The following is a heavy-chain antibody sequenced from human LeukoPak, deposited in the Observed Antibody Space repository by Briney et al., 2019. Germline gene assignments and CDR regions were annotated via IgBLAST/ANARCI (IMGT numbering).Heavy chain of an antibody. CDR2: MYSGGST. D-gene: IGHD2-2*01. CDR3: ARELRRSTLKDGMDV. Sequence: GGSLRLSCAASGFTVSSNYMSWVRQAPGKGLEWVSVMYSGGSTYYSDSVKGRFTISRDNSKTTMYLQMNSLRAEETAVYYCARELRRSTLKDGMDVWGQGTTVTVSS. J-gene: IGHJ6*02. CDR1: GFTVSSNY. V-gene: IGHV3-66*01.